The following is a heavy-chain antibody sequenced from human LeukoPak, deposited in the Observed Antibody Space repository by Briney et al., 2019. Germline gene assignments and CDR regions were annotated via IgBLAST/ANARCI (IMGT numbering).Heavy chain of an antibody. D-gene: IGHD1-26*01. Sequence: ASVKVSCKASGYTFTGYYMHWVRQAPGQGLEWMGWINPNSGGTNYAQKFQGRVTMTRDTSISTAYMELSRLRSDDTAVYYCARDRGGSYLVFDYWGQGTLVTVSS. CDR3: ARDRGGSYLVFDY. V-gene: IGHV1-2*02. CDR2: INPNSGGT. J-gene: IGHJ4*02. CDR1: GYTFTGYY.